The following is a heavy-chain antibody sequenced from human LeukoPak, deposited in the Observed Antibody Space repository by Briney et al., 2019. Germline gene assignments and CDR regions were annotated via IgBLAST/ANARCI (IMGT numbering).Heavy chain of an antibody. Sequence: SETLSLTCAVSGGSISSSNWWSWVRQPPGKGLEWIGEIYHSGSTNYNPSLKSRVTISVDKSKNQFSLKLSSVTAADTAVYYCARAAYGGSGSCDYWGQGTLVTVSS. CDR1: GGSISSSNW. J-gene: IGHJ4*02. D-gene: IGHD1-26*01. V-gene: IGHV4-4*02. CDR2: IYHSGST. CDR3: ARAAYGGSGSCDY.